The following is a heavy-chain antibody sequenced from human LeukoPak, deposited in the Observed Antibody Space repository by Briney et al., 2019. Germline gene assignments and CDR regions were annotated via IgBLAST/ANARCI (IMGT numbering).Heavy chain of an antibody. Sequence: ASVKVSCKASGYTFTSYGISWVRQAPGQGLEWMGWINPNSGGTNYAQKFQGRVTMTRDTSISTAYMELSSLRSDDTAVYYCARDSTTSRFDPWGQGTLVTVSS. D-gene: IGHD2/OR15-2a*01. J-gene: IGHJ5*02. CDR1: GYTFTSYG. CDR3: ARDSTTSRFDP. CDR2: INPNSGGT. V-gene: IGHV1-2*02.